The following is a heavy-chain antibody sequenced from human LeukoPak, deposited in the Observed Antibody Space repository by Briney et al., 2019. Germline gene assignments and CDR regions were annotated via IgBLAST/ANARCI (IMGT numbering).Heavy chain of an antibody. D-gene: IGHD3-16*01. CDR3: AKGEGGIDY. Sequence: SETLSLTCTVSGGSTSSYYWSWIRQPPGKGLEWIGYIYYSGSTNYNPSLKSRVTISVDTSKNQFSLKLSSVTAADTAVYYCAKGEGGIDYWGQGTLVTVSS. J-gene: IGHJ4*02. V-gene: IGHV4-59*01. CDR1: GGSTSSYY. CDR2: IYYSGST.